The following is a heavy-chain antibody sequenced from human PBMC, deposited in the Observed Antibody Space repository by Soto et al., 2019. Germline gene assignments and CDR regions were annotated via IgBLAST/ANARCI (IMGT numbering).Heavy chain of an antibody. CDR1: GGSISSSSYY. D-gene: IGHD3-22*01. V-gene: IGHV4-39*01. Sequence: PSETLSLTCTVSGGSISSSSYYWGWIRQPPGKGLEWIGSIYYSGSTYYNPSLKSRVTISVDTSKNQFSLKLSSVTAADTAVYYCARPGLRYYDSRASAPDIWGQGPMVTLSS. J-gene: IGHJ3*02. CDR2: IYYSGST. CDR3: ARPGLRYYDSRASAPDI.